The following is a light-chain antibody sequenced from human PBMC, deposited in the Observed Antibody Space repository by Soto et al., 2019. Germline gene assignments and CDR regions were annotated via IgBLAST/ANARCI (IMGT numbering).Light chain of an antibody. CDR2: GVS. V-gene: IGLV2-14*03. Sequence: QSALTQPASVSGSPGQSITISCTGTSSDVGAYNYVSWYQQHPGKAPKLMIYGVSNRPSGVSHHFSGSKSGNTASLTISGLQAEDDGDYYCSSFTRTNTYVFGTGTKLTVL. CDR3: SSFTRTNTYV. CDR1: SSDVGAYNY. J-gene: IGLJ1*01.